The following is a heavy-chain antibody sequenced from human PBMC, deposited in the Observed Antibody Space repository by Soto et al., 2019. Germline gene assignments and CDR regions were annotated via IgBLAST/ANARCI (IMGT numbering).Heavy chain of an antibody. CDR2: TSNSAPT. CDR1: GGSISSYH. D-gene: IGHD2-21*02. J-gene: IGHJ6*02. Sequence: PSETLSLTCTVSGGSISSYHWSWIRQSPGKGLEWIGYTSNSAPTIYNPSLKSRVTISADTSKNQFSLKLNSVTAADTAVYYCARDLWGYCGTDCYPLDVWGQGTTVT. CDR3: ARDLWGYCGTDCYPLDV. V-gene: IGHV4-59*01.